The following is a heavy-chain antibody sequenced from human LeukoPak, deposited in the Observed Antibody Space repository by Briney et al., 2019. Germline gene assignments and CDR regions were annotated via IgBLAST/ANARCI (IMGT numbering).Heavy chain of an antibody. D-gene: IGHD3-10*01. CDR2: ISSSRSYI. CDR1: GFTFSSYS. J-gene: IGHJ4*02. CDR3: ARDGVLLWFGEFFDY. Sequence: GGSLRLSCAASGFTFSSYSMNWVRQAPGKGLEWVSSISSSRSYIYYADSVKGRFTISRDNAKNSLYLQMNSLRAEDTAVYYCARDGVLLWFGEFFDYWGQGTLVAVSS. V-gene: IGHV3-21*01.